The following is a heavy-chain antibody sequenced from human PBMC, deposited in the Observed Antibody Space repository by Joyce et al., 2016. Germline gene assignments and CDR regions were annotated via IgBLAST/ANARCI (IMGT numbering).Heavy chain of an antibody. V-gene: IGHV1-69*01. Sequence: QVQLVQSGAEVKKPGSSVKVSCTTSCGAFFSAYTVSWVRRAPGQVLDWMVGILPIFRSVNYAQKFQGRLTITADESTNTAYMELRSLRFEDTAVYYCARGEEVYGDYVFWGQGTLVTVSS. CDR3: ARGEEVYGDYVF. J-gene: IGHJ4*02. CDR2: ILPIFRSV. D-gene: IGHD4-17*01. CDR1: CGAFFSAYT.